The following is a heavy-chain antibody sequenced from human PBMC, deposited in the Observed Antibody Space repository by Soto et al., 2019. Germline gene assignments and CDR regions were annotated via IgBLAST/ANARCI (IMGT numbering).Heavy chain of an antibody. Sequence: GASVKVSCKASGYTFTSYYMHWVRQAPGQGLEWMGIINPSGGSTSYAQKFQGRVTMTRDTSTSTVYMELSSLRSEDTAVYYCARERGVFFFSGYYYYCYVMAVSGQGTTVPVSS. CDR1: GYTFTSYY. CDR2: INPSGGST. V-gene: IGHV1-46*01. J-gene: IGHJ6*01. CDR3: ARERGVFFFSGYYYYCYVMAV. D-gene: IGHD2-8*01.